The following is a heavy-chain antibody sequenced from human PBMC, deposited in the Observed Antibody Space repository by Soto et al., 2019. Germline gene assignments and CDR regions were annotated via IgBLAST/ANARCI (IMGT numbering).Heavy chain of an antibody. D-gene: IGHD6-13*01. CDR3: TRDRGSSWSGWFDP. V-gene: IGHV3-73*01. Sequence: LRLSCAASGFTFSGSAMHWVRQASGKGLEWVGRIRSKANSYATAYAASVKGRFTISRDDSKNTAYLQMNSLKTEDTAVYYCTRDRGSSWSGWFDPWGQGTLVTVS. CDR1: GFTFSGSA. CDR2: IRSKANSYAT. J-gene: IGHJ5*02.